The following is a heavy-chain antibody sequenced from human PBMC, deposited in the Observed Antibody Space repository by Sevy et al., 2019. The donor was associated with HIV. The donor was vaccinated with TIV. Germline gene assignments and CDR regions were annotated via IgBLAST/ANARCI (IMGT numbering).Heavy chain of an antibody. CDR3: AKDLAGPGRRDFDY. Sequence: GGSLRLSCAASGFIFSNFGMHWVRQVPGKGLEWVTFIRYDGSDKYYAASVKGRFTISRDDSKNTLYLQMDSLRAEDTAIYYCAKDLAGPGRRDFDYWDQGTLVTVSS. CDR1: GFIFSNFG. D-gene: IGHD6-13*01. V-gene: IGHV3-30*02. J-gene: IGHJ4*02. CDR2: IRYDGSDK.